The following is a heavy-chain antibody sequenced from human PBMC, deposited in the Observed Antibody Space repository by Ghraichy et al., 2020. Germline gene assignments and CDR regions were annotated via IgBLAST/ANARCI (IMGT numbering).Heavy chain of an antibody. Sequence: ASVKVSCKASGYTFTGYYMHWVRQAPGQGLEWMGWINPNSGGTNYAQKFQGRVTMTRDTSISTAYMELSRLRSDDTAVYYCARETGGAVAVSNWGQGTLVTVSS. CDR2: INPNSGGT. J-gene: IGHJ4*02. V-gene: IGHV1-2*02. D-gene: IGHD6-19*01. CDR3: ARETGGAVAVSN. CDR1: GYTFTGYY.